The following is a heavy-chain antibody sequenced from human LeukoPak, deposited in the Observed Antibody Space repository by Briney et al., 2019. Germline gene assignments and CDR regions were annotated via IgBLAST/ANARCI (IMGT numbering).Heavy chain of an antibody. V-gene: IGHV4-59*12. Sequence: SETLSLTCTVSGGSISSYYWSWIRQPPGGGLEWIGYIYYSGSTNYNPSLKSRVTISVDTSKNQFSLKLSSVTAADTAVYYCARYSSSWSYYYGMDVWGQGTTVTVSS. CDR2: IYYSGST. J-gene: IGHJ6*02. CDR3: ARYSSSWSYYYGMDV. D-gene: IGHD6-6*01. CDR1: GGSISSYY.